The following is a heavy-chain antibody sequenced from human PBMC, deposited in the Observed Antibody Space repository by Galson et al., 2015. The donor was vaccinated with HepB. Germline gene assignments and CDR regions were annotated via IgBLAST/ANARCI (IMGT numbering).Heavy chain of an antibody. Sequence: SVKVSCKASGYTFTSYGISWVRQAPGQGLEWMGWISAYNGNTNYAQKLQGRVTMTTDTSTSTAYMELRSLRSDDTAVYYCARDDPFEYSSSPGDYWGQGTLVTVSS. CDR2: ISAYNGNT. CDR1: GYTFTSYG. CDR3: ARDDPFEYSSSPGDY. J-gene: IGHJ4*02. D-gene: IGHD6-6*01. V-gene: IGHV1-18*04.